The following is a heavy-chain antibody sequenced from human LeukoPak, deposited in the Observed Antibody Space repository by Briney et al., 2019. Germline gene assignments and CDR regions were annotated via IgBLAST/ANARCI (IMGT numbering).Heavy chain of an antibody. Sequence: PGGSLRLSCAASGFTFNNAYMSWVRQAPGKGLEWVGRIKTKADGGTTEYAAPVKGKFSISRDDSRNTLYLQMNSLRAEDTAVYYCAAFRREWEPYWGQGTLVTVSS. CDR2: IKTKADGGTT. J-gene: IGHJ4*02. D-gene: IGHD1-26*01. V-gene: IGHV3-15*01. CDR3: AAFRREWEPY. CDR1: GFTFNNAY.